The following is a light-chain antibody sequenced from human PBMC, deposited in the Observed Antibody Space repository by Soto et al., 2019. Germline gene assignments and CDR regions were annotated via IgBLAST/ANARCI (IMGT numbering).Light chain of an antibody. Sequence: DVVMTQSPLSLPVTLGQPASISCRSSQSLVYSDGNTYLNWFQQRPGQSPRRLIYKVSNRDSGVPDRFTGSGAGADFTLKISRVEAEDVGVYYCMRGTHWPWTFGRGTKVEIK. V-gene: IGKV2-30*01. CDR1: QSLVYSDGNTY. J-gene: IGKJ1*01. CDR3: MRGTHWPWT. CDR2: KVS.